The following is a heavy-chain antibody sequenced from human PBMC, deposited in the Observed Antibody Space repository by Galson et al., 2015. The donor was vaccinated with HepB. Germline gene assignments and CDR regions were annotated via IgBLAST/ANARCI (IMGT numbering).Heavy chain of an antibody. V-gene: IGHV3-53*01. Sequence: SLRLSCAASGFIVRTSYMSWVRQAPGKGLQWVSTIYSGGHGYYTDSVKGRFSISRYTNKNTIYLQMNNLGADDTAVYYCASPFCIDSNCYPLWHWGQGTLATVSS. J-gene: IGHJ4*02. D-gene: IGHD2-21*01. CDR2: IYSGGHG. CDR1: GFIVRTSY. CDR3: ASPFCIDSNCYPLWH.